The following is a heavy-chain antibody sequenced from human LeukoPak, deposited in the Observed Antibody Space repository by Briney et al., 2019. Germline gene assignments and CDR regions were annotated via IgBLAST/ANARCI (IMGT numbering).Heavy chain of an antibody. CDR2: IRYDGSNK. V-gene: IGHV3-30*02. Sequence: GGSLRLSCAASGFSFSSYGMHWVRQVPGKGLEWVAFIRYDGSNKYYADSVKGRFTLSGDNSKTTLYLQMNSLRAEDTAAYYCARDRAGFYSVDYWGQGTLVTVSS. CDR1: GFSFSSYG. D-gene: IGHD2-15*01. CDR3: ARDRAGFYSVDY. J-gene: IGHJ4*02.